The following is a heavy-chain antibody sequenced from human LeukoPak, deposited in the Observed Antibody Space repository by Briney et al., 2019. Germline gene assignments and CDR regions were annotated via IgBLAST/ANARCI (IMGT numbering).Heavy chain of an antibody. CDR2: ISYDGSNK. D-gene: IGHD5-12*01. V-gene: IGHV3-30-3*01. CDR3: ARVGDGYNHYFDY. CDR1: GFTFSSYA. J-gene: IGHJ4*02. Sequence: GGSLRLSCAASGFTFSSYAMHWVRQAPGKGLEWVAVISYDGSNKYYADSVKGRFTVSRDNPKNTLYLQMNSLRAEDTAVYYCARVGDGYNHYFDYWGQGTLVTVSS.